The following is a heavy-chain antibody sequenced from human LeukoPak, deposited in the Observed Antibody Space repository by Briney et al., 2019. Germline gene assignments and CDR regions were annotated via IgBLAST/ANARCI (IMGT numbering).Heavy chain of an antibody. J-gene: IGHJ3*02. Sequence: GGSLRLSCAASGFTFSSYWMSWVRQAPGKGLEWVANIKQDGSEKYYVDSVKGRFTISRDNAKNSLYLQMNSLRAEDTAVYYCARSWAAARDAFDIWGQGTMVTVSS. D-gene: IGHD6-13*01. CDR1: GFTFSSYW. CDR2: IKQDGSEK. V-gene: IGHV3-7*01. CDR3: ARSWAAARDAFDI.